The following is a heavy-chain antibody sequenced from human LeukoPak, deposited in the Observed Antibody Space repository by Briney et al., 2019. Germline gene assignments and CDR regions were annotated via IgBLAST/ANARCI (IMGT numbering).Heavy chain of an antibody. D-gene: IGHD1-1*01. CDR1: GGSISSYY. J-gene: IGHJ3*01. V-gene: IGHV4-4*07. Sequence: PSETLSLTCTVSGGSISSYYWSWIRQPAGKGLEWIGRIYTSGSTNYNPSLKSRVTMSVDTSKNQFSLQLSSVTAADTAVYYCAGDVMSTALDAFDVWGQGTMVTVSS. CDR2: IYTSGST. CDR3: AGDVMSTALDAFDV.